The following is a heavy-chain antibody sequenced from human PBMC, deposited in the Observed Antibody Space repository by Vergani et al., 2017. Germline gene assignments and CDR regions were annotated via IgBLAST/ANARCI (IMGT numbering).Heavy chain of an antibody. Sequence: EVQLVESGGGLIQPGGSLRLSCAASGFTVSSNYMSWVRQAPGKGLEWVSVIGTAGDTYYPGSVKGRFTISRDNAKNTLYLQMNSLRAEDTAVYYCAREKASYYYDSSGYYNDAFDIWGQGTMVTVSS. J-gene: IGHJ3*02. D-gene: IGHD3-22*01. CDR3: AREKASYYYDSSGYYNDAFDI. CDR1: GFTVSSNY. V-gene: IGHV3-53*01. CDR2: IGTAGDT.